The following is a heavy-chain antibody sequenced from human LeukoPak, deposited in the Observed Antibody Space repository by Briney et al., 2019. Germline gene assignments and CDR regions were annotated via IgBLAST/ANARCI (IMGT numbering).Heavy chain of an antibody. CDR3: AELGITMIGGV. V-gene: IGHV3-21*01. Sequence: PGGSLRLSCAASGFSFSSYTMSWVRQAPGQGLEWVSSISGSRGYKYYADSLQGRFTISRDNAKNSLYLQMNSLRAEDTAVYYCAELGITMIGGVWGKGTTVTISS. CDR1: GFSFSSYT. D-gene: IGHD3-10*02. J-gene: IGHJ6*04. CDR2: ISGSRGYK.